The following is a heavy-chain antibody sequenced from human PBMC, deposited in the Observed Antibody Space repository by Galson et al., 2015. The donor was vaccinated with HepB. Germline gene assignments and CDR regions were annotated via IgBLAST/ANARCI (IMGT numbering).Heavy chain of an antibody. J-gene: IGHJ4*02. D-gene: IGHD2-15*01. Sequence: SLRLSCAASGFTFSDYYMSWIRQAPGKGLEWVSYISSSGSTIYYADSVKGRFTISRDNAKNSLYLQMNSLRAEDTAVYYCAREIAYCSGGSCYSGQDFWGQGTLVTVSS. CDR1: GFTFSDYY. CDR2: ISSSGSTI. CDR3: AREIAYCSGGSCYSGQDF. V-gene: IGHV3-11*01.